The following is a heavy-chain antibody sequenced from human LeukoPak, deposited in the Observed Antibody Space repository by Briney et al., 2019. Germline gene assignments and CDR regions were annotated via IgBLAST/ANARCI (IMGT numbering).Heavy chain of an antibody. Sequence: GGSLRLSCAASGFTVSTNYMNWVRQAPGKGLEWVSVIHRGGTTYYADSVKGRFTITRDDLKNMLYLQMNSLSAEDTAVFYCARGLVGAASTGDFDIWGQGTMVAVSS. CDR3: ARGLVGAASTGDFDI. V-gene: IGHV3-53*01. CDR2: IHRGGTT. D-gene: IGHD2-15*01. CDR1: GFTVSTNY. J-gene: IGHJ3*02.